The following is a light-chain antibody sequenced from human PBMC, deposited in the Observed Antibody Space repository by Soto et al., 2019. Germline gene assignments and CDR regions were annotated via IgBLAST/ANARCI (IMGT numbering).Light chain of an antibody. CDR3: AAWDDSRNGVV. J-gene: IGLJ2*01. CDR1: SSNIGSYS. V-gene: IGLV1-44*01. Sequence: QSVLTQPPSASGTPGQRVTIFCSGSSSNIGSYSVNWYQQLPGTAPKLLIYSSNQRPSGAPDRFSGSKSGTSASLAISGLQSEDEADYYCAAWDDSRNGVVFGGGTKVTVL. CDR2: SSN.